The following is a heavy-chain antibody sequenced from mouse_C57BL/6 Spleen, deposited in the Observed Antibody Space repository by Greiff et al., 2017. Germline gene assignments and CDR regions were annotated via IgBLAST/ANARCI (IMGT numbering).Heavy chain of an antibody. CDR1: GYAFSSYW. V-gene: IGHV1-80*01. J-gene: IGHJ3*01. CDR3: SRDYYSNPFAY. Sequence: QVHVKQSGAELVKPGASVKISCKASGYAFSSYWMNWVKQRPGKGLEWIGQIYPGDGDTNYNGKFKGKATLTADKSSSTAYMQLSSLTSEDSAVYFCSRDYYSNPFAYWGQGTLVTVSA. D-gene: IGHD2-5*01. CDR2: IYPGDGDT.